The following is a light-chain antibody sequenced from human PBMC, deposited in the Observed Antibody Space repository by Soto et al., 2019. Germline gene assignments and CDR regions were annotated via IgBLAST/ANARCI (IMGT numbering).Light chain of an antibody. CDR1: QSVSSR. V-gene: IGKV3-20*01. Sequence: EIVLTQSPGTLSLSPCERATLSSRASQSVSSRLAWYQQRPGQAPRLLISGASSRATGIPDRFSGSGSGTDFTLTISRLEPEDFALYYCQHYAHNSPITFGQGTRLEIK. CDR3: QHYAHNSPIT. J-gene: IGKJ5*01. CDR2: GAS.